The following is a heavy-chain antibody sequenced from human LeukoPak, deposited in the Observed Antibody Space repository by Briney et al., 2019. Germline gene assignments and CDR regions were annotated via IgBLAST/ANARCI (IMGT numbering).Heavy chain of an antibody. CDR1: GYTFTGYY. CDR3: ARGSYSYGNAFDY. CDR2: INPNSGGT. J-gene: IGHJ4*02. V-gene: IGHV1-2*02. D-gene: IGHD5-18*01. Sequence: ASVKVSCKASGYTFTGYYMHWVRQAPGQGLEWMGWINPNSGGTNYAQKFQGGVTMTRDTSISTAYMELSRLRSDDTAVYFCARGSYSYGNAFDYWGQGTLVTVSS.